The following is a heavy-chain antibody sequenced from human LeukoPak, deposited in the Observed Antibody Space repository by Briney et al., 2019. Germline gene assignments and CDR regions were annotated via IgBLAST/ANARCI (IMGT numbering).Heavy chain of an antibody. CDR1: GYTFTSYD. V-gene: IGHV1-8*01. J-gene: IGHJ6*02. D-gene: IGHD3-10*01. Sequence: VSVKVSCKASGYTFTSYDINWVRQATGQGLEWMGWMNPNSGNTGYAQKFQGRVTMTRNTSISTAYMELSSLRSEDTAVYYCARGLRITMVREVHYGMDVWGQGTTVTVSS. CDR2: MNPNSGNT. CDR3: ARGLRITMVREVHYGMDV.